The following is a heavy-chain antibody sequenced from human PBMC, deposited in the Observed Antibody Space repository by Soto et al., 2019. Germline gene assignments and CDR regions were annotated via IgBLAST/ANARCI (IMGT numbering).Heavy chain of an antibody. J-gene: IGHJ3*02. Sequence: EVQLVESGGELVQPGGSLRLSCAASGFTFSSYWMSWVRQAPGKGLEWVANIKPDGSEKIYVDSVKGRFSISRDNAKNSLYLQMYSLRAGDTAVYYCANIGRSDRAFDIWGQGTMVTVSS. D-gene: IGHD5-12*01. CDR3: ANIGRSDRAFDI. V-gene: IGHV3-7*01. CDR1: GFTFSSYW. CDR2: IKPDGSEK.